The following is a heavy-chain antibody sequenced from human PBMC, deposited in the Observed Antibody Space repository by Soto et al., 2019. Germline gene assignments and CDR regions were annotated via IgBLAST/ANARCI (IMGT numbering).Heavy chain of an antibody. J-gene: IGHJ4*02. Sequence: QVQLVESGGGQVKPGQSLSLSCATSGFTFSDYYMAWIRQAPGKGLEWVGYINNGGDIVHYSDSVKGHFRISRDNTKNSLFLQMTSLRAEDTAIYYCARDVSKTTIGVVDSWGQGALVTVSS. D-gene: IGHD3-3*01. CDR1: GFTFSDYY. V-gene: IGHV3-11*01. CDR2: INNGGDIV. CDR3: ARDVSKTTIGVVDS.